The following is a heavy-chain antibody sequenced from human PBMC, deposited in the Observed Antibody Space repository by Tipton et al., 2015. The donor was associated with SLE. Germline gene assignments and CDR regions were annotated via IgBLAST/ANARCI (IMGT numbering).Heavy chain of an antibody. J-gene: IGHJ3*02. CDR1: GGSISSSSYY. V-gene: IGHV4-39*07. CDR2: IYYSGST. Sequence: TLSLTCTVSGGSISSSSYYWGWLRQPPGKGLGWIGSIYYSGSTYYNPSLKSRVTISVDTSKNQFSLKLSSVTAADTAVYYCARLIPYSGNSVGAFDIWGQGTMVTVSS. CDR3: ARLIPYSGNSVGAFDI. D-gene: IGHD4-23*01.